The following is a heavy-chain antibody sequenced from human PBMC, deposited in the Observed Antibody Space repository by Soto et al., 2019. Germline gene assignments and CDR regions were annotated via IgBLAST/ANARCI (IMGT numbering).Heavy chain of an antibody. Sequence: GGSLRLSCAASGFTFSSYWMSWVRQAPGKGLEWVANIKQDGSEKYYVYSVKDRFTISRDNAMNSLYLQMNSLRAEDTAVYYCARLSPAVGAYYYGMDVWGQGTTVTVSS. CDR3: ARLSPAVGAYYYGMDV. CDR1: GFTFSSYW. CDR2: IKQDGSEK. J-gene: IGHJ6*02. V-gene: IGHV3-7*02. D-gene: IGHD1-26*01.